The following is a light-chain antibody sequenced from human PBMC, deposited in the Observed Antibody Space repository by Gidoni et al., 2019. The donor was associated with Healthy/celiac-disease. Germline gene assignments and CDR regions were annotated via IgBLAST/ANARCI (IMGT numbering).Light chain of an antibody. CDR1: SSDVGGSNY. CDR3: SSYAGSNNLGV. Sequence: QSALTQPPSASGSPGQSVTISCTGTSSDVGGSNYVSWYQQPPGKAPKLMIYEVSKRPSGVPDRFSGSKSGNTASLTVSGLQAEDEADYYCSSYAGSNNLGVFGGGTKLTVL. V-gene: IGLV2-8*01. CDR2: EVS. J-gene: IGLJ2*01.